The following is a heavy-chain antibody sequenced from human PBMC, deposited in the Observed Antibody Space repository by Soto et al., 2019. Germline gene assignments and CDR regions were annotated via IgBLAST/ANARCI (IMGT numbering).Heavy chain of an antibody. J-gene: IGHJ3*02. Sequence: WWSLRLSCSASVFTFSSYAMSWVRQAPGKGLEWVSAISGSGGSTYYADSVKGRFTISRDNSKNTLYLQMNSLRAEDTAVYYCAKDMTPMIVVVGDAFDIWGQGTMVTVSS. CDR2: ISGSGGST. V-gene: IGHV3-23*01. D-gene: IGHD3-22*01. CDR3: AKDMTPMIVVVGDAFDI. CDR1: VFTFSSYA.